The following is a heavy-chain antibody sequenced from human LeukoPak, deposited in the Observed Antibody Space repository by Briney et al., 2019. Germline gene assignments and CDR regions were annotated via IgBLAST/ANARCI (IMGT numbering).Heavy chain of an antibody. CDR1: GFTVSSNY. Sequence: GGSPRLSCAASGFTVSSNYMSWVRQAPGKGLEWVSIIYSGGTTYYADSVKGRFTISRDHSKNTLYLQMNSLRAEDTAVYYCARDSPLAGVDPWGQGTLVTVSS. CDR2: IYSGGTT. V-gene: IGHV3-53*01. CDR3: ARDSPLAGVDP. D-gene: IGHD3-10*01. J-gene: IGHJ5*02.